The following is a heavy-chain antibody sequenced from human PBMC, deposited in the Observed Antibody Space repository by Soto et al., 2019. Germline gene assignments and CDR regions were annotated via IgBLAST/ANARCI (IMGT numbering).Heavy chain of an antibody. CDR2: ISYDGSNK. Sequence: QVQLVESGGGVVQPGRSLRLSCAASGFTFSSYAMHWVRQAPGKGLEWVAVISYDGSNKYYADSVKGRFTISRDNSKNTLYLQMNSLRAEETAVYYCARDPAYCGGDCYPPYYYYYGMDVWGQGTTVTVSS. J-gene: IGHJ6*02. CDR3: ARDPAYCGGDCYPPYYYYYGMDV. CDR1: GFTFSSYA. V-gene: IGHV3-30-3*01. D-gene: IGHD2-21*02.